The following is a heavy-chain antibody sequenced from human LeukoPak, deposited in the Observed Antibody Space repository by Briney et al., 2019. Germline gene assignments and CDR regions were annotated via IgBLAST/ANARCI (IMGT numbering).Heavy chain of an antibody. CDR2: IYSGGST. J-gene: IGHJ4*02. V-gene: IGHV3-53*05. D-gene: IGHD6-6*01. CDR1: GFTVSSND. Sequence: PGGSLRLSCAASGFTVSSNDMSWVRQAPGKGLECISVIYSGGSTDYADSVKGRLTISRDNSKNTLYLQMNSLRAADTAVYYCARDKGTSYLSSFDYWGQGTLVTVSS. CDR3: ARDKGTSYLSSFDY.